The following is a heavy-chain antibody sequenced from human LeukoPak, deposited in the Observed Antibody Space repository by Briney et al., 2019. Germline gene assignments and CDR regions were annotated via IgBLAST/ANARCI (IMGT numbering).Heavy chain of an antibody. CDR1: GFTFSSYW. CDR2: IKQDGSEK. D-gene: IGHD6-13*01. J-gene: IGHJ3*02. Sequence: PGGSLRLSCAASGFTFSSYWMSWVRQAPGKGLEWVANIKQDGSEKYYVDSVKGRFTISRDNAKNSLYLQMNSLRAEDTAVYYCARGKDPIPGIAASDAFDIWGQGTMVTVSS. CDR3: ARGKDPIPGIAASDAFDI. V-gene: IGHV3-7*01.